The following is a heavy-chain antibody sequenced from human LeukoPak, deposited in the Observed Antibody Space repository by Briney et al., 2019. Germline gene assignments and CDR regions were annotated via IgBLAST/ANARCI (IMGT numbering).Heavy chain of an antibody. V-gene: IGHV3-30*02. CDR1: GFTFSIYG. CDR2: IRYDGSIK. D-gene: IGHD3-3*01. J-gene: IGHJ4*02. Sequence: GGSLRLSCAASGFTFSIYGMHWVRQAPGKGLDWVAFIRYDGSIKDYADSVKGRFTISRDNSKNTLYLQMNSLRAEDTAVYYCAKVSPINPSGYLDYWGQGTLVTVSS. CDR3: AKVSPINPSGYLDY.